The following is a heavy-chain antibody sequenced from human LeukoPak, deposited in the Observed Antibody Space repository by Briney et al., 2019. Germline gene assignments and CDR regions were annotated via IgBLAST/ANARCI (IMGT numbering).Heavy chain of an antibody. CDR2: IKQDGSQI. Sequence: PGGSLRLSCAASGFTFSDYLMTWVRQAPGKGLEWVANIKQDGSQIYYVGSVNGRFTISRDNAKSSLSLQMNTLRADDTAVYYCARVARFVTAWHGVWEYWDQGTLVTVSS. J-gene: IGHJ4*02. CDR1: GFTFSDYL. V-gene: IGHV3-7*05. D-gene: IGHD3-16*01. CDR3: ARVARFVTAWHGVWEY.